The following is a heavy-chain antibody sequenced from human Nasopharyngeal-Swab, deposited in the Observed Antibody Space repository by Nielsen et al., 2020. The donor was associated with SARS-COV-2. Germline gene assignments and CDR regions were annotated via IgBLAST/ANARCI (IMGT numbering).Heavy chain of an antibody. CDR3: ARPKYSGYDDEFGAYFDY. CDR2: IYYSGST. J-gene: IGHJ4*02. CDR1: GGSISSSSYY. V-gene: IGHV4-39*01. D-gene: IGHD5-12*01. Sequence: SETLSFTCTVSGGSISSSSYYWGWIRQPPGKGLEWIGSIYYSGSTYYNPSLKSRVTISVDTSKNQFSLKLSSVTAADTAVYYCARPKYSGYDDEFGAYFDYWGQGTLVTVSS.